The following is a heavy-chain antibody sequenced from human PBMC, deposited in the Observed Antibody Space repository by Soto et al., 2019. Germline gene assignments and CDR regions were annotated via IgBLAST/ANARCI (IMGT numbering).Heavy chain of an antibody. J-gene: IGHJ4*02. CDR2: IYYSGST. D-gene: IGHD6-19*01. CDR1: GGYISSGGYY. V-gene: IGHV4-31*03. Sequence: TQSLTCTVSGGYISSGGYYWSWIRQQPGKSLEWIGYIYYSGSTYYNPSLKSRVTISVDTSKNQFSLKLSSLRSEDTAVYYCARVAGERNLDYWGQGTLVTVSS. CDR3: ARVAGERNLDY.